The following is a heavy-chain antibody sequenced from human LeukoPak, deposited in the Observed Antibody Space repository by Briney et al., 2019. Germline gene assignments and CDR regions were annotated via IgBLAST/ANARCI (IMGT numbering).Heavy chain of an antibody. CDR1: GFSFDDYA. V-gene: IGHV3-9*01. CDR3: AKGYSSSWSLPFDY. D-gene: IGHD6-13*01. J-gene: IGHJ4*02. Sequence: GGSLRLSCAASGFSFDDYAMHWVRQAPGKGLEWVSGTSWNSGSIGYADSVKGRFTISKDNVKNSLYSHMNTLRAEDTAFYYCAKGYSSSWSLPFDYWGQGTLVTVSS. CDR2: TSWNSGSI.